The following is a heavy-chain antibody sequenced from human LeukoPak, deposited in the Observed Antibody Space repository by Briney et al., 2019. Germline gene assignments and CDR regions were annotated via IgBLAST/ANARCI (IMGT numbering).Heavy chain of an antibody. CDR2: MNPNSGNT. D-gene: IGHD3-10*01. V-gene: IGHV1-8*01. J-gene: IGHJ4*02. CDR1: GYTFTSYD. Sequence: GASVKVSCKASGYTFTSYDINWVRQATGQGLEWMGWMNPNSGNTGYARKFQGRVTMTRNTSISTAYMELSSLRSEDTAVYYCARGPVNTMVRGVIKDWGQGTLVTVSS. CDR3: ARGPVNTMVRGVIKD.